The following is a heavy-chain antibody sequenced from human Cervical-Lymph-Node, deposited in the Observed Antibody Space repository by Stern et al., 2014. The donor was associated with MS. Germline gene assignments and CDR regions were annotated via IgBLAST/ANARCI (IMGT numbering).Heavy chain of an antibody. CDR1: GGTFSSYA. CDR2: IIPIFGTA. Sequence: VQLLQSGAEVKKPGSSVKVSCKASGGTFSSYAISWVRQAPGQGLEWMGGIIPIFGTANYAQKFQGRVPITADESTSTAYMELSSLRSEDTAVYYCARDRTIFGVVTSYGMDVWGQGTTVTVSS. D-gene: IGHD3-3*01. CDR3: ARDRTIFGVVTSYGMDV. J-gene: IGHJ6*02. V-gene: IGHV1-69*01.